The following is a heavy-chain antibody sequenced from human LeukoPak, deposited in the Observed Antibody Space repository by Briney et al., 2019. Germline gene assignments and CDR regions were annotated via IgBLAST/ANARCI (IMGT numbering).Heavy chain of an antibody. CDR3: ARAPTVTAESAFGY. Sequence: GGSLRLSCAASGFSFSSYSMNWARQSPGKGLEWDSYISSSSSTISYADSVKGRFTISRDNSKDTLYLQMGSLRSEDMAVYYCARAPTVTAESAFGYWGQGTLVTVSS. J-gene: IGHJ4*02. D-gene: IGHD4-17*01. CDR2: ISSSSSTI. CDR1: GFSFSSYS. V-gene: IGHV3-48*01.